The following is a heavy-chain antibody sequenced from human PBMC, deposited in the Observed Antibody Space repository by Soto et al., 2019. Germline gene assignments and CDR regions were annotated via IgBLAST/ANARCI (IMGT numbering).Heavy chain of an antibody. Sequence: QVQLVQSGAEVKKPGSSVKVPCKASGDTFSSYAISWVRQAPGQGLEWMGGIIPIFGTASYAQKFQGRVTITADESTSTAYMELSSLRSEDTAVYYCARDGSGYRSRASPMDVWGQGTTVTVSS. J-gene: IGHJ6*02. CDR1: GDTFSSYA. CDR2: IIPIFGTA. CDR3: ARDGSGYRSRASPMDV. D-gene: IGHD3-22*01. V-gene: IGHV1-69*01.